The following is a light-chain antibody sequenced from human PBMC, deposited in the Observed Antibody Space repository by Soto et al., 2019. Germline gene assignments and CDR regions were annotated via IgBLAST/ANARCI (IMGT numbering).Light chain of an antibody. CDR2: GAS. CDR3: QQYNNWPWT. V-gene: IGKV3-20*01. J-gene: IGKJ1*01. CDR1: ESVSSRY. Sequence: EVLLTQSPGTLSLSLGERATLSCRASESVSSRYLAWYQQKPGKAPRLLIYGASNRDSGIPERFSGSGSGTDFTLTISSLQSEDFAVYYCQQYNNWPWTFGQGTKVDI.